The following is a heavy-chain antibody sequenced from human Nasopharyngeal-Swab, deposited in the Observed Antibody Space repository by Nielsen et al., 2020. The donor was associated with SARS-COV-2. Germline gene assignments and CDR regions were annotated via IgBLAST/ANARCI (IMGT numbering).Heavy chain of an antibody. CDR3: AKANQFFWFGQFRNDAFDI. Sequence: GGSLRLSCAASGFTYDDYSMHWVRQAPGKGLEWVSGITWNSGIGYTDSVRGRFTISRDNARNSLYLQMDTLRPEDTAVYYCAKANQFFWFGQFRNDAFDIWGQGTMVTVSS. V-gene: IGHV3-9*01. CDR1: GFTYDDYS. CDR2: ITWNSGI. J-gene: IGHJ3*02. D-gene: IGHD3-10*01.